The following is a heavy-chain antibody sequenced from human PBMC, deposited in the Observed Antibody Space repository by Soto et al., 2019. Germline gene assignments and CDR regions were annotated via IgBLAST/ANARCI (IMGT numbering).Heavy chain of an antibody. Sequence: EVQLVESGGGLVQPGGSQRLSCSASGFTFDRYAMYWVRQAPGKGLELVSAINNNGGSTYYADSVKGRFTISRDNSKNTLYLQMSSLRGEDTAVYYCVKDQDYDSSGYLIYYYYYGMDVWGQGTTVTVSS. CDR2: INNNGGST. CDR3: VKDQDYDSSGYLIYYYYYGMDV. CDR1: GFTFDRYA. V-gene: IGHV3-64D*06. D-gene: IGHD3-22*01. J-gene: IGHJ6*02.